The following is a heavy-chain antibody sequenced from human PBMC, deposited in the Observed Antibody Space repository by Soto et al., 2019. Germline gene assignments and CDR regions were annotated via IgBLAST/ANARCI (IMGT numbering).Heavy chain of an antibody. CDR3: AMFYYDSSGYYPTYYFDY. CDR1: GGSISSYY. J-gene: IGHJ4*02. Sequence: SETLSLTCTVSGGSISSYYWSWIRQPPGKGLEWIGFIYYRGSTNYNPSLKSRVTISVDTSKNHFSLRLSSVTAADTAVYYCAMFYYDSSGYYPTYYFDYWGQGTLVTVSS. CDR2: IYYRGST. D-gene: IGHD3-22*01. V-gene: IGHV4-59*01.